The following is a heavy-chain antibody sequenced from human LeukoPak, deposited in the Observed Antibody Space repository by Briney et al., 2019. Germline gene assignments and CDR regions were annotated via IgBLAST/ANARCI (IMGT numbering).Heavy chain of an antibody. Sequence: GGSLRLSCAASGFTVSSNYMSWVRQAPGKGLEWVSVIYSGGSTYFADSVKGRFTISRDTSKNTLYLQMNSLRAEDTAVYYCARTTIVRSPHFDYWGQGTLVTVSS. CDR1: GFTVSSNY. CDR2: IYSGGST. D-gene: IGHD3-16*02. J-gene: IGHJ4*02. V-gene: IGHV3-53*01. CDR3: ARTTIVRSPHFDY.